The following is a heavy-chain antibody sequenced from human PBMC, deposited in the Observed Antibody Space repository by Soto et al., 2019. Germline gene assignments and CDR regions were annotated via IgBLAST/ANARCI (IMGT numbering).Heavy chain of an antibody. D-gene: IGHD3-3*01. CDR3: ARVGKYYDFWSGLAYYYYGMDV. J-gene: IGHJ6*02. V-gene: IGHV4-34*01. CDR2: INHSGST. CDR1: GGSFSGYY. Sequence: SETLSLTCAFYGGSFSGYYWSWIRQPPGKGLEWIGEINHSGSTNYNPSLKSRVTISVDTSKNQFSLKLSSVTAADTAVYYCARVGKYYDFWSGLAYYYYGMDVWGQGTTVTVSS.